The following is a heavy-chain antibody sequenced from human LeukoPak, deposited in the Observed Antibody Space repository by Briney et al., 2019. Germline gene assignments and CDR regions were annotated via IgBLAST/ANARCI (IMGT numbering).Heavy chain of an antibody. CDR3: ARGGSIPFEY. CDR2: INTDGSST. V-gene: IGHV3-74*01. D-gene: IGHD3-10*01. J-gene: IGHJ4*02. CDR1: GFTFSSYW. Sequence: GGSLRLSCAASGFTFSSYWMHWVRQAPGEGLVWVSRINTDGSSTSYADSVKGRFIISRDNAKNTLYLQMNSLKTEDTAVYYCARGGSIPFEYWGQGTLVTVSS.